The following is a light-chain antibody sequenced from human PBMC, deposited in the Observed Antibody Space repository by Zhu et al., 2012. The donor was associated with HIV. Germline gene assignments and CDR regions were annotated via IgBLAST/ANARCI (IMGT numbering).Light chain of an antibody. CDR2: KAS. V-gene: IGKV1-5*03. J-gene: IGKJ1*01. CDR3: QQYDRYPRA. CDR1: QSISSW. Sequence: DVQMTQSPSTLSASVGDRVTITCRASQSISSWLAWYQQKPGKPPKLLIYKASTLESGVPSRFSGSGSGTEFTLTINSLQPDDFASYYCQQYDRYPRAFGQGTKVEIK.